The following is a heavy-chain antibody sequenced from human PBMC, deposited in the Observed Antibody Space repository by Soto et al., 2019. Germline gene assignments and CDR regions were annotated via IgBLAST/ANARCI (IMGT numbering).Heavy chain of an antibody. D-gene: IGHD3-9*01. J-gene: IGHJ5*02. V-gene: IGHV4-39*01. CDR3: ASGVTYYDILTGYRYNWFDP. CDR2: IYYSGST. CDR1: GGSISSSSYY. Sequence: PSETLSLTCTVSGGSISSSSYYWGWIRQPPGKGQEWIGSIYYSGSTYYNPSLKNRVTISVDTSKNQFSLKLSSVTAADTAVYYCASGVTYYDILTGYRYNWFDPWGQGTLVTVSS.